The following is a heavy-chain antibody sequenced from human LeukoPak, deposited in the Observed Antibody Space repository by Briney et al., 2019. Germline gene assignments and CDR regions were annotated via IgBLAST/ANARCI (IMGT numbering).Heavy chain of an antibody. CDR3: AKDLYSSSWFWEGD. D-gene: IGHD6-13*01. V-gene: IGHV3-23*01. Sequence: GGSLRLSCAASGFTVSSNYMSWVRQAPGKGLQWVSSISGSGGTTYFADSVKGRFTISRDNSKNTVYLQMNSLRAEDTAVYYCAKDLYSSSWFWEGDWGPGTLVTVSS. CDR2: ISGSGGTT. CDR1: GFTVSSNY. J-gene: IGHJ4*02.